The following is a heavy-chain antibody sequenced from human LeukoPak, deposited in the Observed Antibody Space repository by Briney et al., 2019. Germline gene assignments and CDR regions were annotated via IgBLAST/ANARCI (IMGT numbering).Heavy chain of an antibody. J-gene: IGHJ4*02. V-gene: IGHV4-34*01. D-gene: IGHD3-10*01. Sequence: SETLSLTCAVYGGSFSGYYWSWIRQPPGKGLEWIGEINHSGSTNYNPSLKSRVTISVDTSKNQFSLKLSSVTAADTAVYYCARVLLWFGTDYWGQGTLATVSS. CDR1: GGSFSGYY. CDR3: ARVLLWFGTDY. CDR2: INHSGST.